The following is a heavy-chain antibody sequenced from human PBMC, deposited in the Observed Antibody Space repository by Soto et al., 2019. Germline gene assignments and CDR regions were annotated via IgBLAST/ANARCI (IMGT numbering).Heavy chain of an antibody. CDR1: EFTLSSDG. J-gene: IGHJ6*02. Sequence: GGSLRLSCVASEFTLSSDGMNWVRQARGNGLEWVSFISSSSTFIYYADSVKGRFTISRDNARNSLFLQMNSLKVDDTAVYYCARAPLAKGVPGAIVGYGLDVWGQGTTVTV. V-gene: IGHV3-21*01. CDR3: ARAPLAKGVPGAIVGYGLDV. CDR2: ISSSSTFI. D-gene: IGHD3-10*01.